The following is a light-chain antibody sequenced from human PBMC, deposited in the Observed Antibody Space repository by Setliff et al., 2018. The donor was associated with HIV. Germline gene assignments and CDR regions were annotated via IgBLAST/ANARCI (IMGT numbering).Light chain of an antibody. CDR1: SSDVGGYNY. CDR3: SSYTSSSPLYV. V-gene: IGLV2-14*01. CDR2: EVS. J-gene: IGLJ1*01. Sequence: QSALTQPASVSGSPGQSITISCTGTSSDVGGYNYVSWYQQHPGKAPKLMIYEVSNRPSGVSDRFSGSKSGNTASLTISGLQTEDEADYFCSSYTSSSPLYVFGTGTKFTVL.